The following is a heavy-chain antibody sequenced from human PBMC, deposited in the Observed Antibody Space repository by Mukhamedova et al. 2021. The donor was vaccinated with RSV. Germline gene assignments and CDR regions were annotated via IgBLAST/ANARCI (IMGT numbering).Heavy chain of an antibody. CDR3: ARDGGYWYFDL. CDR2: INAGNGNT. V-gene: IGHV1-3*01. J-gene: IGHJ2*01. Sequence: INAGNGNTKYSQKFQGRVTINRDTSASTPYMELSSLRSEDTAVYYCARDGGYWYFDLWGRGTLVTVSS.